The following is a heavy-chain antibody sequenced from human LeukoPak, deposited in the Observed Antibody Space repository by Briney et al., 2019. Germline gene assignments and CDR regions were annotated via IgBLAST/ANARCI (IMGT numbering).Heavy chain of an antibody. V-gene: IGHV1-69*13. CDR1: GGTFSSYA. CDR3: ARAGNVAANTKSNWFDP. Sequence: SVKVSCKASGGTFSSYAISWVRQAPGQGLEWMGGIIPIFGTANYAQKFQGRVTITADESTSTAYMELSSLRSEDTAVYYCARAGNVAANTKSNWFDPWGQGTLVTVSS. D-gene: IGHD2-8*01. J-gene: IGHJ5*02. CDR2: IIPIFGTA.